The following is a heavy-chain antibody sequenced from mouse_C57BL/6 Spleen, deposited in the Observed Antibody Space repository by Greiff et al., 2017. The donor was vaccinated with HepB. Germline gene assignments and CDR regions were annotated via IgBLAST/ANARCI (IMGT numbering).Heavy chain of an antibody. V-gene: IGHV14-1*01. CDR1: GFNIKDYY. CDR3: TDYYGSSSAWFAY. CDR2: IDPEDGDT. J-gene: IGHJ3*01. Sequence: VQLKQSGAELVRPGASVKLSCTASGFNIKDYYMHWVKQRPEQGLEWIGRIDPEDGDTEYAPKFQGKATMTADTSSNTAYLQLSSLTSEDTAVYYCTDYYGSSSAWFAYWGQGTLVTVSA. D-gene: IGHD1-1*01.